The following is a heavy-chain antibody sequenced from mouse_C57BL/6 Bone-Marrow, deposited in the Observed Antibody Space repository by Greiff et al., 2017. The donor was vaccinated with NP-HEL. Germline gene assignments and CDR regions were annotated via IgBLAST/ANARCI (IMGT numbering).Heavy chain of an antibody. CDR2: ISGGGGNT. CDR3: ARGDYGSSYEGALYYFDY. J-gene: IGHJ2*01. V-gene: IGHV5-9*01. D-gene: IGHD1-1*01. Sequence: EVKLVESGGGLVKPGGSLKLSCAASGFTFSSYTMSWVRQTPEKRLEWVATISGGGGNTYYPDSVKGRFTISRDNAKNTLYLQMSSLRSEDTALYYCARGDYGSSYEGALYYFDYWGQGTTLTVSS. CDR1: GFTFSSYT.